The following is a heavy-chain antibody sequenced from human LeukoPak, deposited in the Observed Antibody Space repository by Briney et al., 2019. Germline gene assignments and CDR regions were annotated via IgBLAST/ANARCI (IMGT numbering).Heavy chain of an antibody. J-gene: IGHJ4*02. D-gene: IGHD6-13*01. CDR2: IYYSGST. Sequence: KTSETLSLTCTVSGGSISSYYWSWIRQPPGKGLEWIGYIYYSGSTNYNPSLKSRVTISVDTSKNQFSLKLSSVTAADTAVYYCARVSRDSSREYYFDYWGQGTLVTVSS. V-gene: IGHV4-59*01. CDR3: ARVSRDSSREYYFDY. CDR1: GGSISSYY.